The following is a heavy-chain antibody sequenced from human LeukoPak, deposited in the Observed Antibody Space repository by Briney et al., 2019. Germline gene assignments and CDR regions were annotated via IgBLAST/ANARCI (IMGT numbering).Heavy chain of an antibody. J-gene: IGHJ4*02. D-gene: IGHD3-10*01. Sequence: GGSLRLSCAASGFTFSSYAMSWVRQAPGKGLEWVSTISGSGGSTYYADSVKGRFTISRDNSKNTLYLQMNSLRAEDTAVYYCAKGYGSGSSRYYFDYWGQGTLVTVSS. CDR1: GFTFSSYA. CDR3: AKGYGSGSSRYYFDY. CDR2: ISGSGGST. V-gene: IGHV3-23*01.